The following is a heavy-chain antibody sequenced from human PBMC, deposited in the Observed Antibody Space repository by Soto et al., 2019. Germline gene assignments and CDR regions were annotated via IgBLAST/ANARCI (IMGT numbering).Heavy chain of an antibody. CDR3: ARDLGYCSAGSCYPEYFHH. CDR1: GYTFNTYG. J-gene: IGHJ1*01. Sequence: ASVKVSCKASGYTFNTYGISWVRQAPGQGLEWMGWISAYNDDTNYAQRLQGRVTMTTDISTSTAYMELRSLRSDDTAVYYCARDLGYCSAGSCYPEYFHHWGQGTLVTVSS. V-gene: IGHV1-18*01. CDR2: ISAYNDDT. D-gene: IGHD2-15*01.